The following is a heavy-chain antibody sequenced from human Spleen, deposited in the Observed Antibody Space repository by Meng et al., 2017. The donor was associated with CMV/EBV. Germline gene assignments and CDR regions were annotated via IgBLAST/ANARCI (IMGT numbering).Heavy chain of an antibody. CDR3: ECSSSGYYYNGIDI. D-gene: IGHD6-6*01. J-gene: IGHJ6*02. CDR2: IYSGGNT. Sequence: GESLKISCAASGFIFSAFWMDWVRQAPGKGLEWLSIIYSGGNTYYADSVRGRFTISRDSSRNTVSLQMNSLRPEDSAVYYCECSSSGYYYNGIDIWGQGTTVTVSS. CDR1: GFIFSAFW. V-gene: IGHV3-66*02.